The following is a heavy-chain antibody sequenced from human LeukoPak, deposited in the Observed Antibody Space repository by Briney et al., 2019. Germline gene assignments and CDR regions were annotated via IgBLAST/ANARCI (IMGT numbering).Heavy chain of an antibody. CDR1: GGSISSYY. CDR2: IYYSGST. J-gene: IGHJ4*02. V-gene: IGHV4-59*01. D-gene: IGHD5-12*01. Sequence: SETLSLTCTVSGGSISSYYWSWIRQPPGKGLEWIGYIYYSGSTNYNPSLKSRVTISVDTSKNQFSLKLRSVTAADTAVYYCARDSRWGVATINYYFDYWGQGTLVTVSS. CDR3: ARDSRWGVATINYYFDY.